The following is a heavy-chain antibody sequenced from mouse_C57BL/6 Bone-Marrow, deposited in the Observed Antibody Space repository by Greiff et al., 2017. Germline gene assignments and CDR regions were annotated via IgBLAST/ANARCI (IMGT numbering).Heavy chain of an antibody. CDR3: ARGAY. CDR1: GYTFTSYW. J-gene: IGHJ3*01. Sequence: QVQLQQPGAELVMPGASVKLSCKASGYTFTSYWMHWVKQRPGQGLEWIGEIDPSDSYTNYNQKFKGKSTLTVDKSSSTAYMQLSRLTSEDSAVYYCARGAYWGQGTLVTVSA. V-gene: IGHV1-69*01. CDR2: IDPSDSYT.